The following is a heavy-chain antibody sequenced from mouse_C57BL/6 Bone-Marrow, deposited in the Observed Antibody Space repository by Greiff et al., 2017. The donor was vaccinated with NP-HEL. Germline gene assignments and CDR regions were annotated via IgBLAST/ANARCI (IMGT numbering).Heavy chain of an antibody. CDR1: GYAFSSSW. Sequence: QVQLQQSGPELVKPGASVKISCKASGYAFSSSWMNWVKQRPGKGLEWIGRIYPGDGDTNYNGKFKGKAYMQLSSLTSEDSAVYFCARSYYNGSRGYFDYWGQGTTLTVSS. V-gene: IGHV1-82*01. CDR3: ARSYYNGSRGYFDY. CDR2: IYPGDGDT. J-gene: IGHJ2*01. D-gene: IGHD1-1*01.